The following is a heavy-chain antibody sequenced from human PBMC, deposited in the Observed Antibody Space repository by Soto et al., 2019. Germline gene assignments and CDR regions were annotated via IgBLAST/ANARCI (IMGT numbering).Heavy chain of an antibody. CDR1: GFTFSSYG. Sequence: QAQLVESGGGVVQPGRSLRLSCAASGFTFSSYGMHWVRQAPGTGLGWVAVISYDGGLQHYADSVKGGFTISRDNSKNMVLVQMNSLRAEDTAVYYCVSDRGYGHASVPYSWGQGTLVSVSS. V-gene: IGHV3-30*03. J-gene: IGHJ4*02. CDR3: VSDRGYGHASVPYS. CDR2: ISYDGGLQ. D-gene: IGHD5-18*01.